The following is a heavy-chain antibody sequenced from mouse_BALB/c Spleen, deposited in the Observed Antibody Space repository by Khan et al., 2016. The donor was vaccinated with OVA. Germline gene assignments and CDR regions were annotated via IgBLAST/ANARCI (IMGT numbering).Heavy chain of an antibody. J-gene: IGHJ2*01. Sequence: QVQLQQSGAELAKPGASVKMSCKASGYTFSNYWIHWVKQRPGQGLEWIGYINPSSGHTDYNKTFNDKATLTTDKSSSTAYMQLSSLTSEDSAVCSGAKDRIAYWGQGTTLTVSS. CDR2: INPSSGHT. V-gene: IGHV1-7*01. CDR3: AKDRIAY. CDR1: GYTFSNYW.